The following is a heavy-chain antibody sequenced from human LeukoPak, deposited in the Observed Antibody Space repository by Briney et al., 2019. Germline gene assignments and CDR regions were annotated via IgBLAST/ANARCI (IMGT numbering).Heavy chain of an antibody. CDR1: GFTFSSYG. J-gene: IGHJ6*04. D-gene: IGHD2-2*01. Sequence: GGSLRLSCAASGFTFSSYGMHWVRQAPGKGLEWVAVIWYDGSNKYYADSVKGRFTISRDNSKNTLYLQMNSLRAEDTAVYYCARDQTYCSSTSCQPPGYYYYGMDVWGKGTTVTVSS. V-gene: IGHV3-33*01. CDR3: ARDQTYCSSTSCQPPGYYYYGMDV. CDR2: IWYDGSNK.